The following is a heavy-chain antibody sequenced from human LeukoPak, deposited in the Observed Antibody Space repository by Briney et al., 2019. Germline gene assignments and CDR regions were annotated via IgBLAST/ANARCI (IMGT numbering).Heavy chain of an antibody. CDR1: GYSLTSYW. V-gene: IGHV5-51*01. CDR2: IYPGDSDT. CDR3: ARNSGRRPYNWFDP. J-gene: IGHJ5*02. Sequence: GGXLKISFKGSGYSLTSYWIGWVGPIPGKGVEWMGIIYPGDSDTRYSPSFQGQVPISADKSISTAYLQWSRLKASDTAMYYCARNSGRRPYNWFDPWGQGTLVTVSS. D-gene: IGHD4-23*01.